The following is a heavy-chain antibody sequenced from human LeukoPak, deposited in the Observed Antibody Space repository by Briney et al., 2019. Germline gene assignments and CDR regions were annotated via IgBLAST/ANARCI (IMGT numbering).Heavy chain of an antibody. CDR1: GFTFNTYG. CDR3: ARVACTGNSCRPYHYYGMDV. V-gene: IGHV3-33*01. J-gene: IGHJ6*02. D-gene: IGHD2-15*01. Sequence: GGSLRLSCVASGFTFNTYGMNWVRPVPGKGLEWVAVIWYDGSNKYYAESVRGRFTISRDNSKNTLYLQVNSLRVEDTAVYYCARVACTGNSCRPYHYYGMDVWGQGTSVTVSS. CDR2: IWYDGSNK.